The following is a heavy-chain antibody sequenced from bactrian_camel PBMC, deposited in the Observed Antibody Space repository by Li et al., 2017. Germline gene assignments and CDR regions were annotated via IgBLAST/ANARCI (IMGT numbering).Heavy chain of an antibody. V-gene: IGHV3S54*01. CDR2: IYTRYGNT. Sequence: HVQLVESGGGSVQTGGSLRLSCTASADTYDNNCMGWFRQAPGKKREGVAAIYTRYGNTYYKDSVKGRFTISQDNARNTVYLQMNSLRSDDTAMYYCAADRGACGRYAASWNFAYWDQGTQVTVS. CDR1: ADTYDNNC. J-gene: IGHJ4*01. CDR3: AADRGACGRYAASWNFAY.